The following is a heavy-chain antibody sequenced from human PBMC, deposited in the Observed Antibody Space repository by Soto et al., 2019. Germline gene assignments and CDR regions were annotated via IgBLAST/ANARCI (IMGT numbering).Heavy chain of an antibody. CDR3: AGCIAVAGTLNWFDP. CDR1: GFTFSSYA. Sequence: HPGGSLRPSCAASGFTFSSYAMHWVRQAPGKGLEWVAVISYDGSNKYYADSVKGRFTISRDNSKNTLYLQMNSLRAEDTAVYYCAGCIAVAGTLNWFDPWGQGTLVTVSS. J-gene: IGHJ5*02. CDR2: ISYDGSNK. V-gene: IGHV3-30-3*01. D-gene: IGHD6-19*01.